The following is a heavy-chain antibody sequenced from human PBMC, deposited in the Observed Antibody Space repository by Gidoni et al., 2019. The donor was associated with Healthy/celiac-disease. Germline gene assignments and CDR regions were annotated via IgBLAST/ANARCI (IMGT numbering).Heavy chain of an antibody. D-gene: IGHD3-16*01. CDR3: ARAHSRLRLGELLFDY. J-gene: IGHJ4*02. V-gene: IGHV1-18*04. CDR2: ISAYNGNT. CDR1: GYTFTSYG. Sequence: QVQLVQSGAEVKKPGASVTVSCKASGYTFTSYGISWVRQAPGQGLEWMGWISAYNGNTNYAQKLEGRVTMTTDTSTSTDYMELRSLRSDDTAVYYCARAHSRLRLGELLFDYWGQGTLVTVSS.